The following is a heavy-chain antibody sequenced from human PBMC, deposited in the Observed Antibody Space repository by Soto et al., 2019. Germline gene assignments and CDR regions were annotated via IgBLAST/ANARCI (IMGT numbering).Heavy chain of an antibody. J-gene: IGHJ4*02. CDR3: ARNYYGSGSPLDY. CDR2: IYHSGST. Sequence: SETLSLTCAVSGGSISSSNWWSWVRQPPGKGLEWIGEIYHSGSTNYNPSLKSRVTISVDKSKNQFSLKLSSVTAADTAVYYCARNYYGSGSPLDYWGQGTLVTVSS. V-gene: IGHV4-4*02. D-gene: IGHD3-10*01. CDR1: GGSISSSNW.